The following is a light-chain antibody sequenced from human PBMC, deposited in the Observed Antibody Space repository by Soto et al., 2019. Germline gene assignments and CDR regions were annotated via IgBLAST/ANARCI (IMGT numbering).Light chain of an antibody. CDR1: QSISSW. J-gene: IGKJ2*01. CDR3: QQYNSYHT. CDR2: MAS. Sequence: DIQMTQSPSTLSASVGDRVTITCRASQSISSWLAWYQQKPGKAPKLLIYMASSLESGVPSRFSGSGSGTEFTLTISSLQPDDFATYYCQQYNSYHTFGQGTKLEIK. V-gene: IGKV1-5*03.